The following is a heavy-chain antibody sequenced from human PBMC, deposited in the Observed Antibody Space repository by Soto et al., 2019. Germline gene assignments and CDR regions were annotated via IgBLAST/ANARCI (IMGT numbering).Heavy chain of an antibody. J-gene: IGHJ3*02. CDR3: AISPKYSSSWYGAFDI. D-gene: IGHD6-13*01. V-gene: IGHV4-61*01. CDR1: GGSVSSGSYY. CDR2: IYYSGST. Sequence: SETLSLTCTVSGGSVSSGSYYWSWIRQPPGKGLEWIGYIYYSGSTNYNPSLKSRVTISVDTSKNQFSLKLSSVTAADTAVYYCAISPKYSSSWYGAFDIWGQGTMVTVSS.